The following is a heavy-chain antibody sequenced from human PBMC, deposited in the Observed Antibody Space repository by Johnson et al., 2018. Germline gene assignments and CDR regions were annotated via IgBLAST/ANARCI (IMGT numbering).Heavy chain of an antibody. CDR3: ARDPLLTEGAFDI. CDR2: IYSGGST. D-gene: IGHD2-21*01. V-gene: IGHV3-53*01. J-gene: IGHJ3*02. Sequence: VQLVQSGGGLVKPGGSLRLSCAASGFTVSSNYMSWVRQAPGKGLEWVSVIYSGGSTYYADSVKGRFTISRDNSKNTLYLQMNSLRAEDTAVYYCARDPLLTEGAFDIWGQGTMVTVSS. CDR1: GFTVSSNY.